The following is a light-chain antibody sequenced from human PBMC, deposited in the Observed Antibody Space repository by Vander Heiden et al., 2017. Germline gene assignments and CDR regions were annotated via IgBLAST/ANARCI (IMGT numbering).Light chain of an antibody. CDR1: QSINNY. V-gene: IGKV3-11*01. CDR3: QQRYNWPLT. CDR2: DTF. Sequence: EIVVTQSPATLSLFPGERATLSCRASQSINNYVAWYQQKPGQAPRLLIYDTFNRATGIPARFSDSGSGTDFTLTISSLAPEDSAVYYCQQRYNWPLTFGGGTKVEIK. J-gene: IGKJ4*01.